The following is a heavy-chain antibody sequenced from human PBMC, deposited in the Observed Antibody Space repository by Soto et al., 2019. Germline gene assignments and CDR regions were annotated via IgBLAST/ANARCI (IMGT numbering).Heavy chain of an antibody. Sequence: QVQLQESGPGLVKPSGTLSLTCAVSGGPISSNNWWTWVRQSPGKGLEYIGEIHHTGSTNYNPSLKSRLTISVHKSKNQFSLKLTSVTAADTAVYYCARVDWSGYDYGYWGQGTLVTVSS. V-gene: IGHV4-4*02. J-gene: IGHJ4*02. D-gene: IGHD5-12*01. CDR3: ARVDWSGYDYGY. CDR2: IHHTGST. CDR1: GGPISSNNW.